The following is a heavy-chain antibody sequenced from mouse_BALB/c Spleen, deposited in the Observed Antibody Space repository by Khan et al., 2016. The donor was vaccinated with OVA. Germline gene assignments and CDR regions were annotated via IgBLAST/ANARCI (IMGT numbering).Heavy chain of an antibody. CDR1: GFSLTDYA. J-gene: IGHJ4*01. Sequence: QVRLQQSGPGLVAPSQSLSITCTVSGFSLTDYAVSWIRQPPGKGLEWLGVIWGGGSKYYNSALKSRLSISKDNSKSQVFLKMNSLQTDDTAMYYCAKDHPYYGMDYWGQGTSVTVSS. CDR2: IWGGGSK. CDR3: AKDHPYYGMDY. V-gene: IGHV2-6-5*01.